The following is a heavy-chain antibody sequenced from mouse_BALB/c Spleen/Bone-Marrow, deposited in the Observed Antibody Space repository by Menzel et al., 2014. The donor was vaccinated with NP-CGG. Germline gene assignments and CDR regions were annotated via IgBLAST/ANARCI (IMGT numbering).Heavy chain of an antibody. D-gene: IGHD1-2*01. J-gene: IGHJ3*01. CDR1: GFDFSRYW. Sequence: EVHLVESGGGLVQPGGSLKLSCAASGFDFSRYWMSWVRQAPGKGLEWIGEINPDSSTINYTPSLKDKFIISRDNAKNTLYLQMRKVRSEDTALYYCARMHYYGYVAYWGQGTLVTVSA. CDR3: ARMHYYGYVAY. V-gene: IGHV4-1*02. CDR2: INPDSSTI.